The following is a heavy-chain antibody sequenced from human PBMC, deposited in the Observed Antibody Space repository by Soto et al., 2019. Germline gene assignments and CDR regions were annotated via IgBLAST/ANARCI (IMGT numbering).Heavy chain of an antibody. Sequence: EVQLVESGGGLVKPGGSLRLSCAASDFSSSNAWMTWVRQAPGKGLEWVGRIKSKSDGGTTDYPAPVKGRFTISRDDSRNTVYLQMNGLKSEDTAVYYCTTPSHLDFCYWGQGTLVTVSS. D-gene: IGHD3-3*01. CDR3: TTPSHLDFCY. J-gene: IGHJ4*02. V-gene: IGHV3-15*07. CDR2: IKSKSDGGTT. CDR1: DFSSSNAW.